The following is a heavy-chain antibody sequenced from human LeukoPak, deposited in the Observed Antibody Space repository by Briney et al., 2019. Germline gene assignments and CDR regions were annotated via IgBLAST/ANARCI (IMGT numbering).Heavy chain of an antibody. D-gene: IGHD3-10*01. CDR2: IYYSGSI. CDR3: ARPRFGDTSWFDP. J-gene: IGHJ5*02. V-gene: IGHV4-59*01. Sequence: SETLSLTCTVSGASISSSYWSWIRQPPGQGLEWIASIYYSGSINFNPSLKSRVTISVDTSKKQVALKLSSVSAADTAVYFCARPRFGDTSWFDPWGQGTLVTVSS. CDR1: GASISSSY.